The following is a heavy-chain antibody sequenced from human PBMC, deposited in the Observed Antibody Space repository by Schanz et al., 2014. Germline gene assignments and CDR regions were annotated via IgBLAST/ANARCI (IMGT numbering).Heavy chain of an antibody. D-gene: IGHD3-22*01. J-gene: IGHJ4*02. CDR3: ARSNYYDNSDYYNSFDY. CDR1: GGTFSSYS. CDR2: IIPILGIA. Sequence: QVQLVQSGGEMKKPGASVKVSCKASGGTFSSYSISWVRQAPGQGLEWMGRIIPILGIANYAQKFQGRVTNTADKSTSTAYMDLSSLRPEDTAVYYCARSNYYDNSDYYNSFDYWGQGTRVTVSS. V-gene: IGHV1-69*02.